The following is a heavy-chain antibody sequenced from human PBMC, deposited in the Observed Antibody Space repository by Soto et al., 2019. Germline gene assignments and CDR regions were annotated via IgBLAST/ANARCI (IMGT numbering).Heavy chain of an antibody. CDR3: AREYCRGGSCYGTDY. J-gene: IGHJ4*02. Sequence: ASVKVSCKASGYTFTSYGFSWVRQAPGQGLEWMGWVSAYNGNTNYAQKLQGRVTMTTDRSTSTAYMELRSLRSDDTALYYCAREYCRGGSCYGTDYWGQGTLVTVSS. CDR1: GYTFTSYG. V-gene: IGHV1-18*01. CDR2: VSAYNGNT. D-gene: IGHD2-15*01.